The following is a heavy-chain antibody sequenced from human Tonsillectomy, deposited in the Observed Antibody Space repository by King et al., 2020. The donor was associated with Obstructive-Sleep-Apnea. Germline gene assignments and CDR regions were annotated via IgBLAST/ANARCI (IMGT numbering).Heavy chain of an antibody. D-gene: IGHD6-13*01. Sequence: VQLQQWGAGLLKPSETLSLTCAVYGGSFSGYYWSWIRQPPGKGLEWIGEINHSGSTNYNPSLKSRVTISVDTSKNQFSLKLSSVTAADTAVYYCARRPAAGRHVLLLRRDYYGMDVWGQGTTVTVSS. CDR3: ARRPAAGRHVLLLRRDYYGMDV. V-gene: IGHV4-34*01. J-gene: IGHJ6*02. CDR1: GGSFSGYY. CDR2: INHSGST.